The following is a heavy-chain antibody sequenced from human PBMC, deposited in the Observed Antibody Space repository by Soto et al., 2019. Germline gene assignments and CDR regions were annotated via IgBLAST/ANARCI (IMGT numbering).Heavy chain of an antibody. Sequence: SETLSLTCTVSGSPISGYYWSWIRQSPGKGLEWIGYLYSSGSTNYNPSLKSRVTISVDTSKNQFSLKLTSVTAADTAVYYCARHGNYDDSSGYFDYWGQGTQVTVSS. V-gene: IGHV4-59*08. J-gene: IGHJ4*02. CDR2: LYSSGST. CDR1: GSPISGYY. CDR3: ARHGNYDDSSGYFDY. D-gene: IGHD3-22*01.